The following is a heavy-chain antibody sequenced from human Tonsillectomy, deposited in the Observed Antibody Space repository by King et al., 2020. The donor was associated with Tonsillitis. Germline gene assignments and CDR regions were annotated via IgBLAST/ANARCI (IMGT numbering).Heavy chain of an antibody. J-gene: IGHJ3*02. D-gene: IGHD6-19*01. CDR3: ARGRMGSGWYRGAFDI. Sequence: VQLVESGGGLIQPGGSLRLPCAASGFTVSSNYMSWVRQAPGKGLEWVSVIHSGGSTYYADAVKGRFTISRDNSKNTLYLQMTSLRAEDTAVYYCARGRMGSGWYRGAFDIWGQGTMVTVSS. CDR2: IHSGGST. V-gene: IGHV3-53*01. CDR1: GFTVSSNY.